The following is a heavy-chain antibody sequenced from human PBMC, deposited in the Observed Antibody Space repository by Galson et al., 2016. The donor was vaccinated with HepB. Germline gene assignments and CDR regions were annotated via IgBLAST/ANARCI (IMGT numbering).Heavy chain of an antibody. CDR3: AKVVGTATYGYRQY. Sequence: SLRLSCAASGFTFSSYAMSWVRQAPGKGLEWVSAISTSGGSTYYADSVQGRFTISRDNSKNTLYLQVNSLRVEDTAVYYCAKVVGTATYGYRQYWGQGTLVSVSS. J-gene: IGHJ1*01. CDR2: ISTSGGST. D-gene: IGHD1-26*01. V-gene: IGHV3-23*01. CDR1: GFTFSSYA.